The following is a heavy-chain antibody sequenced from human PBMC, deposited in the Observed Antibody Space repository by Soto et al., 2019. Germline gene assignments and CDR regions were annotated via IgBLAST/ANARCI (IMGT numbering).Heavy chain of an antibody. Sequence: QVQLVQSGAEVKRPGSSVKVSCESSGDTFNSYVISWVRQAPGQGLEWMGGIIPIIGVTHYAQKFQGRVTISALSSKGTAYMALTNLGFEDTVLYYCARDSLCPKGADHWCQGTLVTVSS. V-gene: IGHV1-69*17. CDR2: IIPIIGVT. CDR3: ARDSLCPKGADH. J-gene: IGHJ4*02. CDR1: GDTFNSYV. D-gene: IGHD3-16*01.